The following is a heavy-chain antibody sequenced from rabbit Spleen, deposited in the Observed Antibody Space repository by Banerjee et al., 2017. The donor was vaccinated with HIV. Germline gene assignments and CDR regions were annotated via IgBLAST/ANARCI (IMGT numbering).Heavy chain of an antibody. J-gene: IGHJ4*01. CDR2: IYTRDGRT. D-gene: IGHD1-1*01. CDR1: GFTLSSSYW. Sequence: QEQLVESGGDLVKPGASLTLTCTASGFTLSSSYWICWVRQAPGKGLEWIACIYTRDGRTYYANWVNGRFTISKTSSTTVTLQVTSLTAADTATCFCARDLVGVIGWNFNLWGQGTLVTVS. CDR3: ARDLVGVIGWNFNL. V-gene: IGHV1S45*01.